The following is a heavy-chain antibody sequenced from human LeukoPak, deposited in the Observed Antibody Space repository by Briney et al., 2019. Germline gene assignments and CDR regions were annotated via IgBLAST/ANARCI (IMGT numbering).Heavy chain of an antibody. CDR2: IDWDDDK. V-gene: IGHV2-70*11. CDR3: ARTTYYYGSGSYGGNWFDP. D-gene: IGHD3-10*01. Sequence: SGPALVKPTQTLTLTCTFSGFSLSTSGMCVSWIRQPPGKALEWLARIDWDDDKYYSTSLKTRLTISKDTSKNQVVLTMTSMDPVDTATYYCARTTYYYGSGSYGGNWFDPWGQGTLVTVSS. CDR1: GFSLSTSGMC. J-gene: IGHJ5*02.